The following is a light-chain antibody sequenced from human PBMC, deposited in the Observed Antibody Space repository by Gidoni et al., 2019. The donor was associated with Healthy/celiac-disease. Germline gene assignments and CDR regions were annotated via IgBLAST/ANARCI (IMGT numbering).Light chain of an antibody. Sequence: DIVMTQSPDSLAVSLGARATINCTSSQSVLYSSNNKNYLAWYQQKPGQPPKLLIYWASTRESGVPDRFSGSGSGTDFTLTISSLQAEDVAVYYCQQYYSTPPAFXXXTKVEIK. CDR3: QQYYSTPPA. J-gene: IGKJ1*01. V-gene: IGKV4-1*01. CDR1: QSVLYSSNNKNY. CDR2: WAS.